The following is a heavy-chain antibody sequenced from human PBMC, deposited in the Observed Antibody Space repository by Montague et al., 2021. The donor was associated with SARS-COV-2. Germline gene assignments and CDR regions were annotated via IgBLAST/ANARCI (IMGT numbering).Heavy chain of an antibody. Sequence: SETLSLTCTVSGGSISSSSYYWGWIRQPPGKGLEWIGSIYYSGSTYYNPSLKSRVTISVDTSKNQFSLKLSSVAAADTAVYYCARRIWWFGELVLDYFDYWGQGTLVTVSS. CDR2: IYYSGST. V-gene: IGHV4-39*01. CDR1: GGSISSSSYY. CDR3: ARRIWWFGELVLDYFDY. D-gene: IGHD3-10*01. J-gene: IGHJ4*02.